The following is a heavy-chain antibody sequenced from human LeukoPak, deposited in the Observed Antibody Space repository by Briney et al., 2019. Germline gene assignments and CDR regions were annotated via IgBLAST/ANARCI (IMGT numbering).Heavy chain of an antibody. Sequence: SETLSLTCSASGGSLSGYYWSWIRRSPGKELEYIGYIHLSGSTRYNPSLTSRVTMSMDTSENQFSLKLNSVTAADTAIYYCARLGFGDLLSHYYYYMDVWGKGTTVTVSS. V-gene: IGHV4-59*01. CDR1: GGSLSGYY. CDR3: ARLGFGDLLSHYYYYMDV. CDR2: IHLSGST. D-gene: IGHD3-10*01. J-gene: IGHJ6*03.